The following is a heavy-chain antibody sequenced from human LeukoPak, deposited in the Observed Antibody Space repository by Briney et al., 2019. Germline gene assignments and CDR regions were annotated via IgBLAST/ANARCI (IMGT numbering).Heavy chain of an antibody. CDR2: ISGSGGST. J-gene: IGHJ6*02. D-gene: IGHD3-10*01. Sequence: PGGSLRLSCAASGFTFSSYAMSWVRQAPGKGLEWVSAISGSGGSTYYADSVKGRFTISRDNAKNSLYLQMNSLRAEDTAVYYCARDRKDYGSGSYYYGMDVWGQGTTVTVSS. CDR1: GFTFSSYA. V-gene: IGHV3-23*01. CDR3: ARDRKDYGSGSYYYGMDV.